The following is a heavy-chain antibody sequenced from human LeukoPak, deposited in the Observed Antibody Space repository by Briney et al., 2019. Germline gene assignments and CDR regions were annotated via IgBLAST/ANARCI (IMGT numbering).Heavy chain of an antibody. V-gene: IGHV1-2*02. CDR2: INPNSGDT. D-gene: IGHD3-22*01. CDR1: GYTFSDYY. J-gene: IGHJ4*02. Sequence: ASVKVSCKTSGYTFSDYYIHWIRQAPGQGLEWVGWINPNSGDTDYAQKFQGRVTVTRDTSISTAYMELGRLRSDDTAVYYCARDERYDSSGYPFDYWGQGTLVTVSS. CDR3: ARDERYDSSGYPFDY.